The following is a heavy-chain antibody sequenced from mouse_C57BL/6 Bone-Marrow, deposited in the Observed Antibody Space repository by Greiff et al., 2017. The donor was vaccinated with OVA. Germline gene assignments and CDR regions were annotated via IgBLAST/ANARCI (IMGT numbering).Heavy chain of an antibody. CDR3: ARLGLYYLDY. Sequence: QVQLQQPGAELVKPGASVKLSCKASGYTFTSYWMQWVKQRPGQGLEWIGEIDPSDSYTNYNQKFKGKATLTVDTSSSTAYMQLSSLTSEDSAVYYCARLGLYYLDYWGQGTTLTVSS. D-gene: IGHD3-1*01. J-gene: IGHJ2*01. CDR2: IDPSDSYT. CDR1: GYTFTSYW. V-gene: IGHV1-50*01.